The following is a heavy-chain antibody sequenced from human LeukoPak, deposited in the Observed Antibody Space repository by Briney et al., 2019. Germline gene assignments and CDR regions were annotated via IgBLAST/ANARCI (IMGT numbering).Heavy chain of an antibody. D-gene: IGHD6-13*01. CDR1: GFTFSSYA. V-gene: IGHV3-30-3*01. Sequence: GGSLRLSCAASGFTFSSYAMHWVRQAPGKGLEWVAVISYDGSNKYYADSVKGRFTISRDNSKNTLYLQMNSLRAEDTAVYYCASPRIAAADRWGQGTLVTVSS. CDR3: ASPRIAAADR. CDR2: ISYDGSNK. J-gene: IGHJ5*02.